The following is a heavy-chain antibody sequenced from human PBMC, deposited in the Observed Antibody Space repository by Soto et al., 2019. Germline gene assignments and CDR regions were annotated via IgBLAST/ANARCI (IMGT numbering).Heavy chain of an antibody. Sequence: GGSLRLPCAVSAFTLSAYDMHWVRQPNGKGLEWVSALGAADDPYYLGSVKGRFTISRENAKNSLYLQMNNLRAGDTAVYYCARAYSGRLPRRADYYYAMDVWGQGTTVTVSS. D-gene: IGHD2-15*01. CDR3: ARAYSGRLPRRADYYYAMDV. CDR1: AFTLSAYD. V-gene: IGHV3-13*05. CDR2: LGAADDP. J-gene: IGHJ6*02.